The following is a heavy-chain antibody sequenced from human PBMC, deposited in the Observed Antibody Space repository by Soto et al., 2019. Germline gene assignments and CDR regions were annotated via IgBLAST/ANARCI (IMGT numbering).Heavy chain of an antibody. V-gene: IGHV3-66*01. D-gene: IGHD3-9*01. CDR1: GFTVNSNY. Sequence: GGSLRLSCAASGFTVNSNYMSWVRQAPGKGLEWVSVIYSDGSTYYADSVKGRFIISRDNSNNTLYFQMNSLRAEDTAVYYCATLTKYDIFTDLYSCWGQGTLVTVSS. J-gene: IGHJ4*02. CDR2: IYSDGST. CDR3: ATLTKYDIFTDLYSC.